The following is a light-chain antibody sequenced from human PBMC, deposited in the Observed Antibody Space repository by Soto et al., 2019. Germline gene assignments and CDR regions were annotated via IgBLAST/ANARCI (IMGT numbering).Light chain of an antibody. CDR3: GSYTCSSIYS. Sequence: SVRTHPASVSGSPGQSITISCTGYIHYDFVSWYQQHPGTALKLVIYEVSNRPSGTSDRFSGSGSGHTASLTIPGLHPDDEAVYYCGSYTCSSIYSFRTWTYVTVL. CDR2: EVS. J-gene: IGLJ1*01. V-gene: IGLV2-14*01. CDR1: IHYDF.